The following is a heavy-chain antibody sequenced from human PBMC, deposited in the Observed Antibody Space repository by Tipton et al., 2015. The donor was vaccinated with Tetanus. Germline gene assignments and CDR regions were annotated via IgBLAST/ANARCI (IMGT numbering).Heavy chain of an antibody. CDR1: GYTFTDYY. CDR2: INPNSGAT. CDR3: ARDRHFAY. V-gene: IGHV1-2*02. Sequence: QSGAEVKKPGASVKVSCKASGYTFTDYYMHWVRQAPGQGLEWMGWINPNSGATNYAQKFQGRVTMTRDTSISTAYMELSSLRSDDTAVYYCARDRHFAYWGQGTLFTFAS. J-gene: IGHJ4*02.